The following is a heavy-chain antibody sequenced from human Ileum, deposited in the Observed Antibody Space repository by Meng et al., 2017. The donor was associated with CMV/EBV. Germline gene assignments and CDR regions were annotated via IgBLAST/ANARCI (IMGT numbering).Heavy chain of an antibody. J-gene: IGHJ4*02. CDR3: VRDWKFSLDY. D-gene: IGHD1-1*01. CDR2: INVNNGKP. CDR1: GYSFTNYG. V-gene: IGHV1-18*01. Sequence: ASVKVSCKTSGYSFTNYGISWVRQAPGQGLEWMGWINVNNGKPNYAQKVQGRVTMTTDTSTTTAYMELRSLRSDDTAVYYCVRDWKFSLDYWGQGTVVTVSS.